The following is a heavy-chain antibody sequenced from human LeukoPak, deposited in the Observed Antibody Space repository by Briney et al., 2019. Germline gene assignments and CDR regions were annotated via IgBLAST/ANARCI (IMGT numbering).Heavy chain of an antibody. CDR3: AREGYYGSGSYSLIDV. V-gene: IGHV4-4*07. CDR2: IHSSGRT. J-gene: IGHJ6*02. D-gene: IGHD3-10*01. CDR1: GDSMSNYY. Sequence: SETLSLTCTVSGDSMSNYYWTWIRQPAGKGLEWIGRIHSSGRTNYSPSLRSRLTISVDTSKNQFSLQLNSVTAADTAVYYCAREGYYGSGSYSLIDVWGQGTTATASS.